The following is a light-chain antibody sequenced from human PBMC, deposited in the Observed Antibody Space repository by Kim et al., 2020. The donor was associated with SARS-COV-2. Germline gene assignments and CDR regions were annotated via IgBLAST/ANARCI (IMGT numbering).Light chain of an antibody. CDR3: QSYDSSLSSVV. Sequence: RVTISCTGNSSNIGATSDVHWYQQPPGRAPQLLIHGDTYRPSGVPDRFSGSKSGTSASLAITGLQADDEADYYCQSYDSSLSSVVFGGGTQLTVL. V-gene: IGLV1-40*01. J-gene: IGLJ2*01. CDR1: SSNIGATSD. CDR2: GDT.